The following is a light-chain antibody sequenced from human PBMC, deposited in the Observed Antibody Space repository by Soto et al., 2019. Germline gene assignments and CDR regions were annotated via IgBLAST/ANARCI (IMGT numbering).Light chain of an antibody. CDR2: GAS. CDR3: QQYNNWLRT. Sequence: TQSPSSLSASVGDSVTLSCRASQSVSSNLAWYQQKPGQAPRLLIYGASTRATGIPARFSGSGSGTEFTLTISSLQSEDFAVYYCQQYNNWLRTFGQGTKVDIK. CDR1: QSVSSN. J-gene: IGKJ2*01. V-gene: IGKV3-15*01.